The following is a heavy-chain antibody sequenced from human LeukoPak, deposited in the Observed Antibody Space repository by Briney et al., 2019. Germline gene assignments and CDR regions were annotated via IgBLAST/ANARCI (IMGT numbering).Heavy chain of an antibody. V-gene: IGHV3-30*04. CDR3: ARVDDLDAFDM. D-gene: IGHD2-2*03. CDR2: ISDDGSSK. CDR1: GFTFSNHA. Sequence: GRSLRLSCVTSGFTFSNHAMHWVRQGPGKGLEWVAVISDDGSSKFYADSVKGRFTIFRDNSKNTLFPQINSLRPEDTAVYYCARVDDLDAFDMWGQGTLVTVSS. J-gene: IGHJ3*02.